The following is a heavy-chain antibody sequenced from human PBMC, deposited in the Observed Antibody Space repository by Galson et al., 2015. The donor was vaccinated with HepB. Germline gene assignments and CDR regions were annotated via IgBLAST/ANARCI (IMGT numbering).Heavy chain of an antibody. V-gene: IGHV3-30*04. CDR2: ISYDGSNK. CDR1: GFTFSSYA. D-gene: IGHD3-16*02. Sequence: SLRLSCAASGFTFSSYAMHWVRQAPGKGLEWVAVISYDGSNKYYADSVKGRFTISRDNSKNTLYLQMNSLRAEDTAVYYCAKDISPIVIPSYQWFDPWGRGTLVTVSS. J-gene: IGHJ5*02. CDR3: AKDISPIVIPSYQWFDP.